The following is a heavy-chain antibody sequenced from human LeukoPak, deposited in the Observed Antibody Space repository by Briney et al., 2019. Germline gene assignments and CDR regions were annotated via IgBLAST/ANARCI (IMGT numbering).Heavy chain of an antibody. CDR2: ICSSSSTI. Sequence: GGSLRLSCAASGFTFSSYSMNWVRQAPGKGLEWVSYICSSSSTIYYADSVKGRFTISRDNAKNSLYLQMNSLRAEDTAVYYCARGPTVTTPTSYYYYYVDVWGKGTTVTVSS. V-gene: IGHV3-48*04. CDR3: ARGPTVTTPTSYYYYYVDV. D-gene: IGHD4-11*01. J-gene: IGHJ6*03. CDR1: GFTFSSYS.